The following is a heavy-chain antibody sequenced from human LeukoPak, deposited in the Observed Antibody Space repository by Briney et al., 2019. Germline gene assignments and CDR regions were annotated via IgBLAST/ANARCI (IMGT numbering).Heavy chain of an antibody. CDR2: ISYDGSNK. V-gene: IGHV3-30*18. J-gene: IGHJ5*02. CDR3: AKGSGIFGVVKDFDP. CDR1: AVTSSNYG. D-gene: IGHD3-3*01. Sequence: ALRLPCAASAVTSSNYGMPCVGRAPGKRREWVAAISYDGSNKFYADSVKGRFTISRDNSKNTLYLQMNSLRAEDTAMYYCAKGSGIFGVVKDFDPWGQGTLVTVSS.